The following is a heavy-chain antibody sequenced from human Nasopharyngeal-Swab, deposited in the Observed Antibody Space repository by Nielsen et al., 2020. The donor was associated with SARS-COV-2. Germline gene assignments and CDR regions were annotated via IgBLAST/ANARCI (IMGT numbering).Heavy chain of an antibody. D-gene: IGHD6-25*01. Sequence: GESLKISCAASGITFSSYAMHWVRQAPGKGLEWVAVISYDGSNKYYADSVKGRFTISRDNSKNTLYLQMNSLRAEDTAVYYCARARQASYYYGMDVWGQGTTVTVSS. V-gene: IGHV3-30*04. CDR1: GITFSSYA. J-gene: IGHJ6*02. CDR3: ARARQASYYYGMDV. CDR2: ISYDGSNK.